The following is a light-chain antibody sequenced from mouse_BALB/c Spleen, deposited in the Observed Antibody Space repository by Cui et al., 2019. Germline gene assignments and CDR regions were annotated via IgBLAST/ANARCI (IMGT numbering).Light chain of an antibody. Sequence: DIQMNQSPSSLSASLGDTITITCHASQNINVWLSWYQQKPGNNPKLLIYKASNLHTGVPSRFSGSGSGTGFTLTISSLQPEDIATYYCQQGQSYPWTFGGGTKLEIK. V-gene: IGKV10-94*01. J-gene: IGKJ1*01. CDR3: QQGQSYPWT. CDR2: KAS. CDR1: QNINVW.